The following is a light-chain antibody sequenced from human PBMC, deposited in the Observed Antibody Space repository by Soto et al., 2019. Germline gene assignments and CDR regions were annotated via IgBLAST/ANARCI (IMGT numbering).Light chain of an antibody. CDR1: QSISSW. CDR2: DAS. V-gene: IGKV1-5*01. Sequence: DIQMTQSPSTLSASVGDRVTITCRASQSISSWLAWYQQKPGKAPKLLIYDASSLESGVPSRFSGSGSGTDFTLIISSLQPEDFATYYCQQSYSTLTFGPGTKVDIK. J-gene: IGKJ3*01. CDR3: QQSYSTLT.